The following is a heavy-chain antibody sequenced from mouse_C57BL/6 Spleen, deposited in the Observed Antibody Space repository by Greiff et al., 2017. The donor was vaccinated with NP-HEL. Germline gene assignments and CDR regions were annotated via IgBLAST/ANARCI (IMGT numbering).Heavy chain of an antibody. D-gene: IGHD1-1*01. V-gene: IGHV14-2*01. Sequence: VQLKQSGAELVKPGASVKLSCTASGFNIKDYYMHWVKQRTEQGLEWIGRIDPEDGETKYAPKFQGKATITAETSSNTAYVQLSSLTSEDTAVYYCARSSDYCNSHHWDFDVWGTGTTVTVSS. CDR1: GFNIKDYY. CDR3: ARSSDYCNSHHWDFDV. J-gene: IGHJ1*03. CDR2: IDPEDGET.